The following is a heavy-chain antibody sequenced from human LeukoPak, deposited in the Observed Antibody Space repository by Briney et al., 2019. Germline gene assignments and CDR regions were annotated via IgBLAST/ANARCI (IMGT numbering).Heavy chain of an antibody. CDR1: GFTFSSYG. CDR2: ISYDGSNK. D-gene: IGHD3-22*01. J-gene: IGHJ6*02. Sequence: GRSLRLSCAASGFTFSSYGMHWVRQAPGKGLEWVAVISYDGSNKYYADSVKGRFTISRDNSKNTLYLQMNSLRAEDTAVYYCAKVVTMIVVVPRGGMDVWGQGTTVTVSS. V-gene: IGHV3-30*18. CDR3: AKVVTMIVVVPRGGMDV.